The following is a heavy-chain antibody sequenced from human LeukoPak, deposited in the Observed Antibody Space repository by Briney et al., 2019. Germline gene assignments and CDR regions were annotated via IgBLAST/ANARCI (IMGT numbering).Heavy chain of an antibody. CDR2: INWNGGST. D-gene: IGHD3-3*01. Sequence: GGSLRLSCAASGFTFDDYGMSWVRQAPGKGLEWVSGINWNGGSTGYADSVKGRFTISRDNAKNSLYLQMNSLRAEDTAVYYCARDTRDYYYYYMDVWGKGTTVTVSS. V-gene: IGHV3-20*04. CDR3: ARDTRDYYYYYMDV. J-gene: IGHJ6*03. CDR1: GFTFDDYG.